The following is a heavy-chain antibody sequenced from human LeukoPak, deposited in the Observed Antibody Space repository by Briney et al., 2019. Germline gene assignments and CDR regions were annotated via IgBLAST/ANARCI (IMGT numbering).Heavy chain of an antibody. CDR2: ISSSSSHI. Sequence: GGSLRLSCAASGFTFSSYSMNGVRQAPGKGLEWVSSISSSSSHIYYADSVKGRFTISRDNDKNSLYLQMNSLRAEDTAVYYCARWDNWNSDYWGQGTLVTVSS. J-gene: IGHJ4*02. CDR3: ARWDNWNSDY. CDR1: GFTFSSYS. D-gene: IGHD1-7*01. V-gene: IGHV3-21*01.